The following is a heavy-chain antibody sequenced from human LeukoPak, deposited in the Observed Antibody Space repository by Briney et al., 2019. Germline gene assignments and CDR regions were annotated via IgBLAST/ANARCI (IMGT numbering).Heavy chain of an antibody. CDR3: ARLSGGYSSSWYEASFDY. CDR2: IYYSGST. J-gene: IGHJ4*02. V-gene: IGHV4-59*08. D-gene: IGHD6-13*01. Sequence: KPSETLSLTCTVSGGSISSYYWSWIRQPPGKGLEWVGYIYYSGSTNYNPSLKSRVTISVDTSKKQFSLKLNSVTAADTAVYYCARLSGGYSSSWYEASFDYWGQGILVTVSS. CDR1: GGSISSYY.